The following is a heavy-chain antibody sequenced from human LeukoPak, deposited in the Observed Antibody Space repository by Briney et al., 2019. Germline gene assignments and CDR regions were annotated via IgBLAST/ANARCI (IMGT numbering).Heavy chain of an antibody. Sequence: SETLSLTCTVSGGSIRSYYWSWIRQPPGKGLEWIGYIYHSGSTNYNPSLKSRVTISVDTSKNQFSLNLSSVTAADTAIYYCARRIETYYYDTSGYYFGYYFDYWGQGTLVTVSS. CDR1: GGSIRSYY. J-gene: IGHJ4*02. D-gene: IGHD3-22*01. V-gene: IGHV4-59*08. CDR3: ARRIETYYYDTSGYYFGYYFDY. CDR2: IYHSGST.